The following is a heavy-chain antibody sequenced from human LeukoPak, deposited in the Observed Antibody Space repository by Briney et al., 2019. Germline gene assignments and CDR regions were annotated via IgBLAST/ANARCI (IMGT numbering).Heavy chain of an antibody. J-gene: IGHJ6*02. CDR3: ARVHRQHYDFWSGYLGTLYYYGMDV. V-gene: IGHV1-8*01. D-gene: IGHD3-3*01. CDR2: MNPNSGNT. Sequence: ASVKVSCTASGYTFTSYDINWVRQATGQGLEWMGWMNPNSGNTGYAQKFQGRVTMTRNTSISTAYMELSSLRSEDTAVYYCARVHRQHYDFWSGYLGTLYYYGMDVWGQGTTVTVSS. CDR1: GYTFTSYD.